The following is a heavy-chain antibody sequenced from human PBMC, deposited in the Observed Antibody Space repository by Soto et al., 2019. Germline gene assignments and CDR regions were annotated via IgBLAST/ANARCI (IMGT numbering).Heavy chain of an antibody. Sequence: QVQLQESGPGLVKPSQTLSLTCTVSGGSISSGDYYWSWIRQPPGKGLEWIGYIYYSGSTYYNPSLKSRVTISVDTSKNQFSLKLSSVTAADTAVYYCAREVALSSGYYSDSEHYYFDYWGQGTLVTVSS. CDR2: IYYSGST. J-gene: IGHJ4*02. CDR3: AREVALSSGYYSDSEHYYFDY. V-gene: IGHV4-30-4*01. D-gene: IGHD3-22*01. CDR1: GGSISSGDYY.